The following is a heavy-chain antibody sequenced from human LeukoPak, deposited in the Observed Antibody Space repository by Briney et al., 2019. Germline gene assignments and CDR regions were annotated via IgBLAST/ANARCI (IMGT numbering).Heavy chain of an antibody. CDR1: GFTFSSYG. Sequence: GGSLRLSCAASGFTFSSYGRHWVRQAPGKGLEWVAFIRYDGSNKYYADSVKGQFTISRDNSKNTLYLQMNSLRAEDTAVYYCAKAFCSGGSCYSDYWGQGTLVTVSS. V-gene: IGHV3-30*02. D-gene: IGHD2-15*01. CDR3: AKAFCSGGSCYSDY. J-gene: IGHJ4*02. CDR2: IRYDGSNK.